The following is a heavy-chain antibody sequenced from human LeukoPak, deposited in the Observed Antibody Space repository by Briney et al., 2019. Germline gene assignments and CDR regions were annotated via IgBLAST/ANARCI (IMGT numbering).Heavy chain of an antibody. CDR2: ISSSSSYI. Sequence: GGSLRLSCAASGFTFSSYSMNWVRQAPGKGLEWVSSISSSSSYIYYADSVKGRFTISRDNAKNLLYLQMNSLRAEDTAVYYCARSIYSYGPFDYWGQGTLVTVSS. D-gene: IGHD5-18*01. J-gene: IGHJ4*02. V-gene: IGHV3-21*01. CDR1: GFTFSSYS. CDR3: ARSIYSYGPFDY.